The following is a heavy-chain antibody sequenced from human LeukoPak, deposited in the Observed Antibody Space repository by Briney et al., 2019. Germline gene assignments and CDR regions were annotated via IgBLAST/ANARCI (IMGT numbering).Heavy chain of an antibody. CDR3: ARELYNLAADH. CDR2: LSAYTGGT. CDR1: GYNLTTYV. D-gene: IGHD1-20*01. Sequence: ASVKVSCKVSGYNLTTYVINWVRQAPGQGLEWMGWLSAYTGGTNYAQDFQGRVTMTTDTSTSTAYMELRSLRSDDTAVYYCARELYNLAADHWGQGTLVIVSS. J-gene: IGHJ4*02. V-gene: IGHV1-18*01.